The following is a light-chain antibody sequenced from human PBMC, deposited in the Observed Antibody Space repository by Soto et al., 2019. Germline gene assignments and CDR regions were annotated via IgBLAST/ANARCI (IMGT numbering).Light chain of an antibody. CDR3: QQYITYPYA. Sequence: DIQMTQSPSTLSASVGDRVTITCRASQSTSTWLAWYQQRPGKTPKLLISEASKLESGVPSRFSGSGSGTEFTLTISSLQPDDFATYYCQQYITYPYAFGQGTKVENK. CDR2: EAS. J-gene: IGKJ1*01. V-gene: IGKV1-5*03. CDR1: QSTSTW.